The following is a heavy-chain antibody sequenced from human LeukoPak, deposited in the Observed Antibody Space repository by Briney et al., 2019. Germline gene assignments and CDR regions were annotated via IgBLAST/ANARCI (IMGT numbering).Heavy chain of an antibody. CDR2: IYYSGSI. J-gene: IGHJ4*02. CDR1: GGSISSYY. D-gene: IGHD1-26*01. CDR3: ARYSGSYSGFDY. V-gene: IGHV4-59*08. Sequence: SETLSLTCTVSGGSISSYYWSWIRQPPGKGLEWIGYIYYSGSINYNPSLKSRVTISVDTSKNQFSLKLRSVTAADTAVYYCARYSGSYSGFDYWGQGTLVTVSS.